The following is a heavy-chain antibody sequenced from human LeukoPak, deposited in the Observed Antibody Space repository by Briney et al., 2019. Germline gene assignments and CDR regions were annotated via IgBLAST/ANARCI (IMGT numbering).Heavy chain of an antibody. Sequence: GGSLRLSCAASGFTFSSYSMNWVRQAPGKGLEWVSYISSSSSTIYYADSVKGRFTISRDNSKNTLYLQMNSLRADDTALYYCARLVAGGTGWFDPWGQGTLVTVSS. D-gene: IGHD2-15*01. CDR1: GFTFSSYS. CDR3: ARLVAGGTGWFDP. CDR2: ISSSSSTI. J-gene: IGHJ5*02. V-gene: IGHV3-48*01.